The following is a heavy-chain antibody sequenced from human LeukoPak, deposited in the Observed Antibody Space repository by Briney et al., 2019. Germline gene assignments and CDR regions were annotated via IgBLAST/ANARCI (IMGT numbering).Heavy chain of an antibody. CDR1: GFTFSSYS. D-gene: IGHD5-24*01. V-gene: IGHV3-21*01. CDR2: ISSSSSYI. J-gene: IGHJ4*02. Sequence: GGSLRLSCAASGFTFSSYSMNWVRQAPGKGLEWVSSISSSSSYIYYADSVKGRFTFSRDNAKNTLYLQMNSLRAEDTALYYCARDRGDGSTSFDYWGQGTLVTVSS. CDR3: ARDRGDGSTSFDY.